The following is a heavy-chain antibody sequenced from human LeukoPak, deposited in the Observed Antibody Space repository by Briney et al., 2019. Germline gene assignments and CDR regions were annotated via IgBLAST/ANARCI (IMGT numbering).Heavy chain of an antibody. J-gene: IGHJ6*02. D-gene: IGHD4-11*01. CDR3: ARGRTTEPYYYYYGMDV. CDR2: INPNSGGT. V-gene: IGHV1-2*02. Sequence: ASVKVSCKASGYTFTGYYMHWVRQAPGQGLEWMGWINPNSGGTNYAQKFQGRVTMTRDTSISTAYMELSRLRSDDTAVYYCARGRTTEPYYYYYGMDVWGQGTTVTVSS. CDR1: GYTFTGYY.